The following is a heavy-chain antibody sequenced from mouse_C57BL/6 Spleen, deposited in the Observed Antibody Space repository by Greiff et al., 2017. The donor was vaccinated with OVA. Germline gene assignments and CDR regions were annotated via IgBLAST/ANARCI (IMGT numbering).Heavy chain of an antibody. CDR1: GYTFTDYY. CDR2: INPNNGGT. V-gene: IGHV1-26*01. J-gene: IGHJ3*01. CDR3: AREGARGSWFAY. Sequence: EVQLQQSGPELVKPGASVKISCKASGYTFTDYYMNWVKQSHGKSLEWIGDINPNNGGTSYNQKFKGKATLTVDKSSSTAYMELRSLTSEDSAVYYCAREGARGSWFAYWGQGTLVTVSA.